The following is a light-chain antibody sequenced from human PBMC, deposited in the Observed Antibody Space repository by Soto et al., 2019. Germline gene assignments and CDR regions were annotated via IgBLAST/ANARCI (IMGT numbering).Light chain of an antibody. J-gene: IGKJ1*01. Sequence: EIVMTQSPATLSVFPGERATLSCRASQSISSNLAWYQQRPGQAPRVLIYGASTRATGIPARFSGSGSGTEFTLTISSLQSEDFAVYYCQQYNNWWTFGQGTKVEIK. CDR2: GAS. CDR1: QSISSN. CDR3: QQYNNWWT. V-gene: IGKV3-15*01.